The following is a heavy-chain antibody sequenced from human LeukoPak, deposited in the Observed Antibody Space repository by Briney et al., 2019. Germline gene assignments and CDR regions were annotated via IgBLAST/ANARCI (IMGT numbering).Heavy chain of an antibody. Sequence: SETLSLTCTVSGGSISSYYWSWVRQPPGEGLECSGYIYYSVGTNYNPSLKSRVTISVDTSKNQSSLKLSSVTAAHTAVYYCATTKAAARGAFDIWGHGTMVTVSS. CDR1: GGSISSYY. CDR3: ATTKAAARGAFDI. J-gene: IGHJ3*02. V-gene: IGHV4-59*01. D-gene: IGHD6-6*01. CDR2: IYYSVGT.